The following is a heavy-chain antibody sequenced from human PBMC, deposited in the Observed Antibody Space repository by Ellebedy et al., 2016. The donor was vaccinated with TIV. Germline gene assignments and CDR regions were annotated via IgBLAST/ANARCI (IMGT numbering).Heavy chain of an antibody. CDR1: GFTFSIYW. CDR3: ARDLRLYYYDSSGYYFDY. Sequence: GESLKISCAASGFTFSIYWMHWVRQVPVKGLVWVSRINSDGSSTTYADSVKGRFTISRDNSKNTLYLQMNSLRAEDTAVYYCARDLRLYYYDSSGYYFDYWGQGTLVTVSS. J-gene: IGHJ4*02. V-gene: IGHV3-74*01. CDR2: INSDGSST. D-gene: IGHD3-22*01.